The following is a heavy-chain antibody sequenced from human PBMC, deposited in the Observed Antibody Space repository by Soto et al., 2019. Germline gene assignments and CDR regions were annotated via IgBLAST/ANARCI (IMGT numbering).Heavy chain of an antibody. Sequence: QVQLVQSGAEVKKPGASVKVSCKASGYIFTSYYIHWVRQAPGQGLEWMGWINPFDGSRMFAQSFQGRVTMTRDTPTSTVYMEVSSLRSEDTAVYYCSRVDPGEASPFDHWGQGTLVTVSS. CDR3: SRVDPGEASPFDH. V-gene: IGHV1-46*03. D-gene: IGHD3-10*01. CDR1: GYIFTSYY. J-gene: IGHJ4*02. CDR2: INPFDGSR.